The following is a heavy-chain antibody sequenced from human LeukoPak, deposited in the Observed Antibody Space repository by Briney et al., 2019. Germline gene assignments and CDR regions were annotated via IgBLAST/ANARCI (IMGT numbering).Heavy chain of an antibody. V-gene: IGHV1-18*01. Sequence: ASVKVSCKASGYTFTSYGISWVRQAPGQGLEWMGWISAYNGNTNYAQKLQGRVTMTTDTSTSTAYMELRSLRSDDTAVYYYARDRRAGFLEWLPCCWGQGTLVTVSS. D-gene: IGHD3-3*01. J-gene: IGHJ4*02. CDR3: ARDRRAGFLEWLPCC. CDR2: ISAYNGNT. CDR1: GYTFTSYG.